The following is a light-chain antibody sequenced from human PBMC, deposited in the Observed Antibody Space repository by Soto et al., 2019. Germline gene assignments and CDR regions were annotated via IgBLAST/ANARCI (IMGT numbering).Light chain of an antibody. CDR3: QQGYRTWT. Sequence: DIQMTQSPSSLSASVGDRVTISCRTGQSVGIYLNWYQQKPGQAPKVLIYGAFTRHSGVPSRFSGSGAGTDFTLTISSLQPEDSATYYCQQGYRTWTFGQGTKVDIK. J-gene: IGKJ1*01. V-gene: IGKV1-39*01. CDR2: GAF. CDR1: QSVGIY.